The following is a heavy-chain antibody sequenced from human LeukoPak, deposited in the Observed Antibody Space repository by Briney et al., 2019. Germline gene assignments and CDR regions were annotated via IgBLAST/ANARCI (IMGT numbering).Heavy chain of an antibody. CDR1: GGSFSGYY. D-gene: IGHD3-10*01. J-gene: IGHJ4*02. V-gene: IGHV4-34*01. CDR3: ARGGIYGSGSYPNDY. Sequence: SETLSLTCAVYGGSFSGYYWSWIRQPPGKGLEWIGEINHSGSTNYNPSLKSRVTISVDTSKNQFSLKLSSVTAADTAVYYCARGGIYGSGSYPNDYWGQGTLVTVSS. CDR2: INHSGST.